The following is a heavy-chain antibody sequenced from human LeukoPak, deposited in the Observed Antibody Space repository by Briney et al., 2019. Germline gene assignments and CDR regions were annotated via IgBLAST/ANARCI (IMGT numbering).Heavy chain of an antibody. D-gene: IGHD3-10*01. CDR1: GYSISSSYY. Sequence: NPSQTLSLTCIVSGYSISSSYYWGWIRQPPGKGLEWIGSIYYSGSTYYNPSLKSRVTISVDTSKNQFSLELSSVTAADTAVYYCARVPTYGSGMRYYYYYMDVWGKGTTVTVSS. CDR3: ARVPTYGSGMRYYYYYMDV. CDR2: IYYSGST. J-gene: IGHJ6*03. V-gene: IGHV4-38-2*02.